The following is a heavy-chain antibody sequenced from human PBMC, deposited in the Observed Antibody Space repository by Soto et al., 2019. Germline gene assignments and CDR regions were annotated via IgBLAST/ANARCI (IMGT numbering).Heavy chain of an antibody. CDR2: IYYSGST. D-gene: IGHD1-1*01. V-gene: IGHV4-30-2*02. J-gene: IGHJ4*02. CDR3: ARTFSLGNWYVFDQ. Sequence: TLSLTCAVSGGSISSGGYSWNWIRQPPGKGLEWIGYIYYSGSTYYNPSLKSRVTISIDTSKNQFSLRLSSVSAADTAVYYCARTFSLGNWYVFDQWGPGSLVTVSS. CDR1: GGSISSGGYS.